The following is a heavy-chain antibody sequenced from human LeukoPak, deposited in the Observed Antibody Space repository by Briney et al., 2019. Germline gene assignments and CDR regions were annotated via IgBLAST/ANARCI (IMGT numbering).Heavy chain of an antibody. V-gene: IGHV4-34*01. CDR3: ARLQGPHYYYYGMDV. J-gene: IGHJ6*02. CDR2: INHSGNT. CDR1: GGSFSGYY. Sequence: SETLSLTCAVYGGSFSGYYWTWIRQTPGKGLEWIGEINHSGNTNYNPSLKSRVTISVDTSENQFSLKLSSVTAADTAVYYCARLQGPHYYYYGMDVWGQGTTVTVSS. D-gene: IGHD4-11*01.